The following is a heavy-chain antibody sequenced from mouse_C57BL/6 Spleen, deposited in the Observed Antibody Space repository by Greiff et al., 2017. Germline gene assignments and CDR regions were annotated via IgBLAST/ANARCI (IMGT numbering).Heavy chain of an antibody. J-gene: IGHJ2*01. Sequence: EVQVVESGTVLARPGASVKMSCKTSGYTFTSYWMHWVKQRPGQGLEWIGAIYPGNSDTSYNQKFKGKAKLTAVTSASTAYMELSSLTNEDSAVYYCTREEFYGNYVVFDYWGQGTTLTVSS. CDR1: GYTFTSYW. CDR2: IYPGNSDT. V-gene: IGHV1-5*01. D-gene: IGHD2-1*01. CDR3: TREEFYGNYVVFDY.